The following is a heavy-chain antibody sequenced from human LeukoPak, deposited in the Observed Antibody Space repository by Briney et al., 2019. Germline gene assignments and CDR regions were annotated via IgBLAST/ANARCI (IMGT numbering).Heavy chain of an antibody. V-gene: IGHV3-7*04. CDR2: IKQDGSEI. CDR1: GFNFNSYW. CDR3: ARVGATGTADY. Sequence: GGSLRLSCAASGFNFNSYWMSWVRQAPGKGLECVAIIKQDGSEISFVDSVKGRFTISRDNSKSTLYLQMNSLRAEDTAVYYCARVGATGTADYWGQGTLVTVSS. J-gene: IGHJ4*02. D-gene: IGHD1-1*01.